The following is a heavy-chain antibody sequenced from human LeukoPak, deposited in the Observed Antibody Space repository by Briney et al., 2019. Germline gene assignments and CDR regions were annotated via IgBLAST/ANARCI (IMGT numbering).Heavy chain of an antibody. Sequence: SGGSLRLSCGVSGFSFSRHEMNWVRQAPGKGLEWVAHISATGATIYYADFVGGRFTISKDHANSSLYLQMNSLRVEDTAVYYCARDHNYAFDNWGQGTLVTVSS. CDR1: GFSFSRHE. CDR2: ISATGATI. V-gene: IGHV3-48*03. D-gene: IGHD1-1*01. CDR3: ARDHNYAFDN. J-gene: IGHJ4*02.